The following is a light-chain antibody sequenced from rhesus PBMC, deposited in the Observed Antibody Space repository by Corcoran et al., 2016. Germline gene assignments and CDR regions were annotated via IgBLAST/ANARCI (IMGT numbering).Light chain of an antibody. CDR2: YDN. J-gene: IGLJ1*01. Sequence: SYDLTQPPSVSVSPGQTARITCGGDNIGTTYVHWYQQKPPQAPVLVIYYDNERHSGIPERLSASKSGTTATLTISGVEAGDEADYYCQVWDSSSDRYVFGAGTRITVL. V-gene: IGLV3-36*02. CDR3: QVWDSSSDRYV. CDR1: NIGTTY.